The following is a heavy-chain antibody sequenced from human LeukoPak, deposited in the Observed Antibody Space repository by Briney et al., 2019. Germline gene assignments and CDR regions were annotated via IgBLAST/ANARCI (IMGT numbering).Heavy chain of an antibody. CDR2: INHSGSN. J-gene: IGHJ3*02. CDR1: GGSFSGYY. CDR3: ARDYSSSWYAGYAFDI. D-gene: IGHD6-13*01. V-gene: IGHV4-34*01. Sequence: PSETLSLTCAVYGGSFSGYYWTWIRQPPAKGLEWIGEINHSGSNNYNPSLKSRVTISVDTSKNQFSLKLTSVTAADTAVYYCARDYSSSWYAGYAFDIWGQGTMVTVSS.